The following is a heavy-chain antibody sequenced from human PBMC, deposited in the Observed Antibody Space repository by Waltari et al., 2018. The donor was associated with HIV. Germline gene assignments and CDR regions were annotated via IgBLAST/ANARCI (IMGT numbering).Heavy chain of an antibody. CDR3: ARDPAAGRVNGPYYYGLDV. D-gene: IGHD2-8*01. CDR1: GFLVSSNY. Sequence: EVQLVESGGGSVQTGKSLSLSCAASGFLVSSNYMSWVRQAPGKGLEWVSGMYSEGSTNYADSVKERVTISIEKDTNALYLQMSSLKVEDTAVYYWARDPAAGRVNGPYYYGLDVWGRGTTVTVSS. CDR2: MYSEGST. J-gene: IGHJ6*02. V-gene: IGHV3-66*01.